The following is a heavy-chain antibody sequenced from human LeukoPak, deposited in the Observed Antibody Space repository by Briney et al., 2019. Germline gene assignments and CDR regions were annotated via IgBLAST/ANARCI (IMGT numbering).Heavy chain of an antibody. J-gene: IGHJ6*02. CDR3: ARRYYDGMDV. CDR1: GYTFTSYY. CDR2: INPSGGST. V-gene: IGHV1-46*01. Sequence: ASVKVSCKASGYTFTSYYLHWVRQAPGQGLEWMGIINPSGGSTNYARKFQGRVTTTRDKSTSTVYMEVSSLRSEDTAVYYCARRYYDGMDVWGQGTTVTVSS.